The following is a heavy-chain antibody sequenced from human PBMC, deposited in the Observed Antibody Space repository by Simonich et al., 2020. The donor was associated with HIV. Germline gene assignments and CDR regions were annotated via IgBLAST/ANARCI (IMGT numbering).Heavy chain of an antibody. CDR3: ARRTGYDLDY. CDR2: ITHSGST. CDR1: GGSFSGYY. J-gene: IGHJ4*02. D-gene: IGHD5-12*01. Sequence: QVHLQQWGAGLLKPSETLSLTCAVYGGSFSGYYWTWVRQPPGKGLEWIGEITHSGSTDYNPSLKSRVTISVDTSKNQFSLKLSSVTAADTAVYYCARRTGYDLDYWGQGTLVTVSS. V-gene: IGHV4-34*01.